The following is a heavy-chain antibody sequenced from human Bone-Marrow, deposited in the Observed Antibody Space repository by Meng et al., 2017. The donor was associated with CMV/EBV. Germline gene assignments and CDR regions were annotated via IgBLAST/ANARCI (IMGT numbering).Heavy chain of an antibody. J-gene: IGHJ6*02. V-gene: IGHV3-11*06. Sequence: GESLKISCAASGFTFSDYYMSWIRQAPGKGLEWVSFISSSSSYIYYADSVKGRFTISRDNAKNSLYLQMNSLRAEDTAVYYCARQQETFWSGYYSRYYYYGMDVWGQGTTVTVSS. CDR3: ARQQETFWSGYYSRYYYYGMDV. CDR1: GFTFSDYY. CDR2: ISSSSSYI. D-gene: IGHD3-3*01.